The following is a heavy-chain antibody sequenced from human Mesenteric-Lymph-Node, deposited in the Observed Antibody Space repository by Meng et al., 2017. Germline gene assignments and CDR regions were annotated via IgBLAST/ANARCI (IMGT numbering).Heavy chain of an antibody. V-gene: IGHV3-64*02. CDR1: GFTFSSYA. J-gene: IGHJ4*02. Sequence: GESLKISCAASGFTFSSYAMHWVRQAPGKGLEYVSAISSNGGSTYYADSVKGRFTISRDNSKNTLYLQMGSLRAEDTAVYYCARSLKLGYFDSPPFDYWGQGTLVTVSS. CDR2: ISSNGGST. D-gene: IGHD3-9*01. CDR3: ARSLKLGYFDSPPFDY.